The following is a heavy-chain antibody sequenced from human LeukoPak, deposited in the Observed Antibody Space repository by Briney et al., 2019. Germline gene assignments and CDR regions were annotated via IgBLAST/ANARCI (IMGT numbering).Heavy chain of an antibody. J-gene: IGHJ3*02. CDR3: ARVRAIAAAGNYVDAFDI. Sequence: PSETLSLTGTVSGGTISSYYWSWLPQPAGKGLVWLGRIYTSGSTNYNPSLKSRVTMSVDTSRNAFFLKLSFVTADDTAVYYCARVRAIAAAGNYVDAFDIWGQGTMVTVSS. D-gene: IGHD6-13*01. V-gene: IGHV4-4*07. CDR1: GGTISSYY. CDR2: IYTSGST.